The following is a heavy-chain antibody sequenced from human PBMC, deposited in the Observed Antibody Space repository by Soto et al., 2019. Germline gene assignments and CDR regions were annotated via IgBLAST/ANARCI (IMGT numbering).Heavy chain of an antibody. Sequence: PSETLSLTCTVSGDSIGTTHSYWAWIRQSPGKGLEWIGNIHYSGSTYYMPSLRSRATISVDMSKNQFSLKLSSVTAADTAVYYCARVGWVGDSWGQGALVTVSS. J-gene: IGHJ4*02. CDR2: IHYSGST. V-gene: IGHV4-39*07. D-gene: IGHD6-19*01. CDR3: ARVGWVGDS. CDR1: GDSIGTTHSY.